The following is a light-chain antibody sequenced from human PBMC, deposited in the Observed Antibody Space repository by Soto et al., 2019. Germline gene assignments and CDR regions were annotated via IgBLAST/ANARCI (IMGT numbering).Light chain of an antibody. CDR2: RAS. V-gene: IGKV3-15*01. Sequence: EIVMTQSPATLAGSPGETVTLSCRASQSLSDNLAWYQQKPGQAPRLLIFRASTRATGVPARFSGRGSGTDFTLTISSLQAEDVAVYYCQQYYSTPPLTFGGGTKVEIK. CDR3: QQYYSTPPLT. J-gene: IGKJ4*01. CDR1: QSLSDN.